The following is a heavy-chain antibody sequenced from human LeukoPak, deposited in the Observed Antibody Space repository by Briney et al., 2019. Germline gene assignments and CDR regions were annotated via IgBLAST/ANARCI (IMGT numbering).Heavy chain of an antibody. CDR3: AKDGSGYDILTGYYAPYYFDY. J-gene: IGHJ4*02. CDR2: ISWDGDNT. CDR1: GFTFDDYT. Sequence: GGSLRLSCAASGFTFDDYTMHWVRQAPGKGLEWVSLISWDGDNTYYADSVKGRFTISRDNSKDSLYLQMNSLRTEDTALYYCAKDGSGYDILTGYYAPYYFDYWGQGTLVTVSS. D-gene: IGHD3-9*01. V-gene: IGHV3-43*01.